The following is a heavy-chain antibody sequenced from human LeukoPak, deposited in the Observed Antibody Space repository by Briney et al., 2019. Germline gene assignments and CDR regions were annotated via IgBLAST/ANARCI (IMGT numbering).Heavy chain of an antibody. J-gene: IGHJ6*02. Sequence: PSETLSLTCTVSGGSISSSYWSWIRQPPGKGLEWIGYIYYSGSTNYNSSLKSRVTISVDTSKNQFSLKLSSVTAADTAVYYCARESAPEIAAAADGYYYYYYGMDVWGQGTTVTVSS. D-gene: IGHD6-13*01. V-gene: IGHV4-59*12. CDR2: IYYSGST. CDR3: ARESAPEIAAAADGYYYYYYGMDV. CDR1: GGSISSSY.